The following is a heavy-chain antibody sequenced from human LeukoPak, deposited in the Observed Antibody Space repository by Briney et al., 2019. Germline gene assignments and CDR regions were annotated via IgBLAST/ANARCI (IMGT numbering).Heavy chain of an antibody. V-gene: IGHV1-46*01. CDR2: INPSGGST. CDR3: AREALSEVFGLDV. Sequence: ASVKVSCKASGYTFTSYYMHWVRQAPGQGLEWMGIINPSGGSTSYAQKFQGRVTMTRDTSTSTVYMELSSLRSEDTAIYFCAREALSEVFGLDVWGQGTTVTVSS. J-gene: IGHJ6*02. CDR1: GYTFTSYY.